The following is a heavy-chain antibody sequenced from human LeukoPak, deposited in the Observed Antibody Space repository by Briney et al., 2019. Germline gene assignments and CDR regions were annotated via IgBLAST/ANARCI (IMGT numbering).Heavy chain of an antibody. J-gene: IGHJ3*02. V-gene: IGHV4-39*01. CDR1: GGSISSSSYY. Sequence: PPETLSLTCTVSGGSISSSSYYWGWIRQPPGKGLEWIGSIYYSGSTYYNPSLKSRVTISVDTSKNQFSLKLSSVTAADTAVYYCARHRGEYYYGSGSPHDAFDIWGQGTMVTVSS. D-gene: IGHD3-10*01. CDR2: IYYSGST. CDR3: ARHRGEYYYGSGSPHDAFDI.